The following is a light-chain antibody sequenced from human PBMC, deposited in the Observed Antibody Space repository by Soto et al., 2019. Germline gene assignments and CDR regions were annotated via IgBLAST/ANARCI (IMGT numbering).Light chain of an antibody. CDR2: DVT. V-gene: IGLV2-11*01. J-gene: IGLJ1*01. CDR1: SSDVGRYNY. Sequence: QSALTQPRPVSGSPGPSVTNYCTGTSSDVGRYNYVSWYQQHPGKAPKLIIYDVTKRPSGVPDRSSSSKSGNTASLTISGLQAEDEVDYYCCSYAGGYIFVFGTGTKVTVL. CDR3: CSYAGGYIFV.